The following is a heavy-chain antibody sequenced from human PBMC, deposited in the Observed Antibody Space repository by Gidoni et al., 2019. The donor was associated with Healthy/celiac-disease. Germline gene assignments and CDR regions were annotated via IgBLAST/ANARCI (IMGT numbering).Heavy chain of an antibody. V-gene: IGHV4-59*01. Sequence: QVQLQESGPGLVKPSETLSLTCTVSGGSISSYYWSWIRQPPGKGLEWIGYIYYSGSTNYNPSLKSRGTISVDTSKNQFSLKLSSVTAADTAVYYCARGRWYSGSYMAYWGQGTLVTVSS. CDR2: IYYSGST. J-gene: IGHJ4*02. CDR3: ARGRWYSGSYMAY. D-gene: IGHD1-26*01. CDR1: GGSISSYY.